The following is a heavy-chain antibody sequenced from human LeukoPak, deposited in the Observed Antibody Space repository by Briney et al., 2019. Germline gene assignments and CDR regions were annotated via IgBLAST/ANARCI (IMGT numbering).Heavy chain of an antibody. CDR2: INSGGSTT. CDR1: GFTFSSYS. Sequence: PGGSLRLSCAASGFTFSSYSMNWVRQASGKGLEWVASINSGGSTTHYADSVRGRLTISRDNAKNSLYLQLNSLRAEDTAVYYCVRGDSRDYWGQGTLITVSS. J-gene: IGHJ4*02. V-gene: IGHV3-21*01. CDR3: VRGDSRDY. D-gene: IGHD3-22*01.